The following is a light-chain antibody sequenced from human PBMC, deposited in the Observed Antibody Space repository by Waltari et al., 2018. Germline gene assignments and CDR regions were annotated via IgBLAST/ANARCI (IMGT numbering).Light chain of an antibody. Sequence: QAVVTQEPSVTVSPGGTVTLTCDSSTGAVTTGPYPSWFQQKPGQAPSTVIYAKTKILSCTTGRLSGSLLGGKAAVALSGAQPEDEAEYFCSRAYNGPRVFGGGTKLTVL. V-gene: IGLV7-46*01. CDR1: TGAVTTGPY. CDR2: AKT. CDR3: SRAYNGPRV. J-gene: IGLJ3*02.